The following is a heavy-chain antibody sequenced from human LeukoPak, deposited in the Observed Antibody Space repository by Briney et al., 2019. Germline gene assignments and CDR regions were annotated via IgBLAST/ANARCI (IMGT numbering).Heavy chain of an antibody. CDR3: TTDGMDTAMGDTLFDY. CDR2: IKSKTDGGTT. CDR1: GFTFSNAW. D-gene: IGHD5-18*01. V-gene: IGHV3-15*01. J-gene: IGHJ4*02. Sequence: AGGSLRLSCAASGFTFSNAWMSWVRQAPGKGLEWVGRIKSKTDGGTTDYAAPVKGGFTISRDDSKNTLYLQMNSLKTEDTAVYYCTTDGMDTAMGDTLFDYWGQGTLVTVSS.